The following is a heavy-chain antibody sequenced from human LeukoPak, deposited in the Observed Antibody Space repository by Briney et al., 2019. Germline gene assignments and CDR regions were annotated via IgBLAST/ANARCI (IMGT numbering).Heavy chain of an antibody. D-gene: IGHD2-15*01. CDR1: GFTFSSYS. CDR2: ISSSSSTI. J-gene: IGHJ4*02. CDR3: AKEGYCSGGTCYIPFDY. V-gene: IGHV3-48*01. Sequence: PGGSLRLSCAASGFTFSSYSMNWVRQAPGKGLEWVSYISSSSSTIYYADSVKGRFTISRDNSKNTLYLQMNSLRAEDTAVYYCAKEGYCSGGTCYIPFDYWGQGTLVTVSS.